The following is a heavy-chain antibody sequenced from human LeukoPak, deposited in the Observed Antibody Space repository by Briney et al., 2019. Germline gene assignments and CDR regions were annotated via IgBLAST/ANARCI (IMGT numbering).Heavy chain of an antibody. CDR2: ISGSGNST. V-gene: IGHV3-23*01. D-gene: IGHD2-2*01. CDR3: AKGGSSSCYGAGWFDP. Sequence: PGGSLRLSCAASGFTFSSYAMSWVRQAPGKGLEWVSGISGSGNSTDYADSVKGRFTISRDNSKNTLYLQMNSLRADDTAVYYCAKGGSSSCYGAGWFDPWGQGTLVTVSS. J-gene: IGHJ5*02. CDR1: GFTFSSYA.